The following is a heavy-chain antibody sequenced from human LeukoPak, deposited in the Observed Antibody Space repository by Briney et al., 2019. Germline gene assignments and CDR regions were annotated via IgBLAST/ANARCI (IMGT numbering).Heavy chain of an antibody. D-gene: IGHD5-24*01. CDR1: GSTFSSYS. Sequence: PGGSLRLSCAASGSTFSSYSMNWVRQAPGKGLEWVSSISSSSSYIYYADSVKGRFTISRDNAKNSLYLQMNSLRAEDTAVYYCARDREITLDAFDIWGQGTMVTVSS. CDR3: ARDREITLDAFDI. J-gene: IGHJ3*02. CDR2: ISSSSSYI. V-gene: IGHV3-21*04.